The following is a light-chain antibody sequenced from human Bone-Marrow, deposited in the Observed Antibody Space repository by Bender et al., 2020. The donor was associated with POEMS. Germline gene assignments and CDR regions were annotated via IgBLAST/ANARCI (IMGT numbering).Light chain of an antibody. CDR1: DSDVGRYEL. Sequence: QSALTQPASVSGSPGQSITISCTGTDSDVGRYELVSWYQHHPGKVPKLLIYDVSRRPSGVSIRFSASKSGNTASLTISGLQAEDEADYYCCSYAGTIYHIIFGGGTKLTVL. CDR2: DVS. J-gene: IGLJ2*01. V-gene: IGLV2-14*03. CDR3: CSYAGTIYHII.